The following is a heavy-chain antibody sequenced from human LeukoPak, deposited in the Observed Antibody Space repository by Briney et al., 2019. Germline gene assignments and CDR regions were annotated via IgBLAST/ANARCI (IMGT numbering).Heavy chain of an antibody. J-gene: IGHJ4*02. CDR1: GGSISSSSYY. Sequence: PSETLSLTCTVSGGSISSSSYYWGWIRQPPGKGLEWIGSIYYSGSTYYNPSLKSRVTISVDTSKNQFSLELSSVTAADTAVYYCARDSPVRYFDWCIDYWGQGILVTVSS. CDR3: ARDSPVRYFDWCIDY. D-gene: IGHD3-9*01. V-gene: IGHV4-39*07. CDR2: IYYSGST.